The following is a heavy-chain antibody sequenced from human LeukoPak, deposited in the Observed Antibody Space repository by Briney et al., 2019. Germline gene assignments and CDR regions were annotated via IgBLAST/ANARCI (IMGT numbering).Heavy chain of an antibody. Sequence: ASVKVSCKTSGCTFTSYYVHWVRQAPGQGLEWMGRINPSGGGTLYAQKFQGRVTMTRDTSTTTVYMDLSSLRSQDTAVYYCARQRNYSDLSGFFLYAFDIWGQGTMVTVSS. CDR2: INPSGGGT. D-gene: IGHD3-22*01. CDR3: ARQRNYSDLSGFFLYAFDI. CDR1: GCTFTSYY. V-gene: IGHV1-46*01. J-gene: IGHJ3*02.